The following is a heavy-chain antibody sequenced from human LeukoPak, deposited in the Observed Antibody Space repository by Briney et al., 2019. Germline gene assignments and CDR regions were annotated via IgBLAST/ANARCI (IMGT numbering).Heavy chain of an antibody. Sequence: GSLRLSCAASGFTFSSYCMHWVRQAPGKGLEGVAVISYDGSNKYYADSVKGRFTISRDNSKNTLYLQMNSLRAEDTAVYYCAKGNYYDSSGYPTFDYWGQGTLVTVSS. CDR1: GFTFSSYC. J-gene: IGHJ4*02. D-gene: IGHD3-22*01. V-gene: IGHV3-30*18. CDR2: ISYDGSNK. CDR3: AKGNYYDSSGYPTFDY.